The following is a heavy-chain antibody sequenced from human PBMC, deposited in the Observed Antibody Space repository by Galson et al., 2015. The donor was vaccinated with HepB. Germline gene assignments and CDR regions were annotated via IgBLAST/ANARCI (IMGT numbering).Heavy chain of an antibody. Sequence: PALVKPTQTLTLTCTFSGFSLSTSGVGVGWIRQPPGKALEWLALIYWDDDRRYRPSLKSRLTITKDTSRNQVVLTMTRMDPVDTGTYYCAGTTHYQNYYMDVWGKGTTVTVSS. J-gene: IGHJ6*03. CDR1: GFSLSTSGVG. V-gene: IGHV2-5*02. CDR3: AGTTHYQNYYMDV. D-gene: IGHD1-14*01. CDR2: IYWDDDR.